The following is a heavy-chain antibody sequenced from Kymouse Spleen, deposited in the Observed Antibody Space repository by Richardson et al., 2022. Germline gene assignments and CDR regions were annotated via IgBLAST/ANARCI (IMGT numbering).Heavy chain of an antibody. D-gene: IGHD3-10*01. CDR1: GGSFSGYY. CDR2: INHSGST. J-gene: IGHJ3*02. CDR3: ARGGNYYGSGSYYNVAFDI. V-gene: IGHV4-34*01. Sequence: QVQLQQWGAGLLKPSETLSLTCAVYGGSFSGYYWSWIRQPPGKGLEWIGEINHSGSTNYNPSLKSRVTISVDTSKNQFSLKLSSVTAADTAVYYCARGGNYYGSGSYYNVAFDIWGQGTMVTVSS.